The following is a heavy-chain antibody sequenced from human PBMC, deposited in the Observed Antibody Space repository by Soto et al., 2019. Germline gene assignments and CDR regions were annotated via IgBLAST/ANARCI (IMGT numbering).Heavy chain of an antibody. J-gene: IGHJ4*02. CDR3: ARGIAVAGPYYFDY. CDR2: IIPIFGTA. CDR1: GGTFSSYA. V-gene: IGHV1-69*13. D-gene: IGHD6-19*01. Sequence: SVKVSCKASGGTFSSYAISWVRQAPGQGLEWMGGIIPIFGTANYAQKFQGRVTITADESTSTAYMELSSLRSEDTAVYHCARGIAVAGPYYFDYWGQGTLVTVSS.